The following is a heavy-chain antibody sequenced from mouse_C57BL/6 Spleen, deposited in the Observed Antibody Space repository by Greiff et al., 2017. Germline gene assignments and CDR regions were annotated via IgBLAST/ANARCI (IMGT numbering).Heavy chain of an antibody. Sequence: VKLVESGAELARPGASVKMSCKASGYTFTSYTMHWVKQRPGQGLEWIGYINPSSGYTKYNQKFKDKATLTADKSSSTAYMQLSSLTSEDSAVYYCARSPSYYSNPAWFAYWGQGTLVTVSA. CDR2: INPSSGYT. D-gene: IGHD2-5*01. CDR3: ARSPSYYSNPAWFAY. J-gene: IGHJ3*01. V-gene: IGHV1-4*01. CDR1: GYTFTSYT.